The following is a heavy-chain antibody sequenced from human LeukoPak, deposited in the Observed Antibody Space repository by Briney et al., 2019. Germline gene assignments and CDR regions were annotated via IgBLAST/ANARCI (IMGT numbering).Heavy chain of an antibody. J-gene: IGHJ4*02. CDR2: IYYSGST. D-gene: IGHD1-26*01. Sequence: SETLSLTCTVSGGSISSHYWSWIRQPPGKGLEWVGYIYYSGSTNYNPSLKSPVTISVDTSKNQFSLKLSSVTAADTAVYYCARDREEVVGARHYFDYWGQGTLVTVSS. CDR3: ARDREEVVGARHYFDY. CDR1: GGSISSHY. V-gene: IGHV4-59*11.